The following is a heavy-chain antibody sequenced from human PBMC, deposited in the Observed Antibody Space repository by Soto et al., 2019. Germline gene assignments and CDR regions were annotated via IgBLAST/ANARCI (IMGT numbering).Heavy chain of an antibody. V-gene: IGHV4-59*01. Sequence: SETLSLTCTVSGGSISSYYWSWIRQPPGKGLEWIGYIYYSGSTNYNPSLKSRVTISVDTSKNQFSLKLSSVTAADTAVYYCARGAAWDDSSSWYWFDPWGQGTLVTVSS. J-gene: IGHJ5*02. D-gene: IGHD6-13*01. CDR3: ARGAAWDDSSSWYWFDP. CDR2: IYYSGST. CDR1: GGSISSYY.